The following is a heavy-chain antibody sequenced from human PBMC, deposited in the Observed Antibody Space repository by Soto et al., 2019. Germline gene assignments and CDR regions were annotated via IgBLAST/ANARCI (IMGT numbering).Heavy chain of an antibody. CDR2: INPGDSDI. CDR1: GYSFTTYW. V-gene: IGHV5-51*01. Sequence: ESLKISCKASGYSFTTYWIAWVRQMPGKGLEWMGIINPGDSDIRYSPSFQGQVTISADNSISTAYLQWSSLKASDTAMYYCARHEQFYYYYYGMDVWGQGTAVTVSS. J-gene: IGHJ6*02. CDR3: ARHEQFYYYYYGMDV. D-gene: IGHD4-4*01.